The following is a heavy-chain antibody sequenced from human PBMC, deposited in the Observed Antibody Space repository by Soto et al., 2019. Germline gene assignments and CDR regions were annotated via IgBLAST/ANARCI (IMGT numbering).Heavy chain of an antibody. J-gene: IGHJ4*02. CDR3: ARGVPTVVTAYFDY. CDR1: GGSISSSSYY. V-gene: IGHV4-39*01. Sequence: SETLSLTCTVSGGSISSSSYYWGWIRQPPGKGLEWVGSIYYSGSTYYNPSLKSRVTISVDTSKNQFSLKLSPVTAADTAVYYCARGVPTVVTAYFDYWGQGTLVTVSS. CDR2: IYYSGST. D-gene: IGHD4-17*01.